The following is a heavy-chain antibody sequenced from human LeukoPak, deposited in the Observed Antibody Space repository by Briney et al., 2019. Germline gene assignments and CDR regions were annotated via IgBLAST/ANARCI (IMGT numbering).Heavy chain of an antibody. V-gene: IGHV3-23*01. J-gene: IGHJ5*02. CDR1: GFTFSSYA. CDR3: AKDPYYYDSSGYTPAATWFDP. CDR2: ISGSGGST. Sequence: RSGGSLRLSCAASGFTFSSYAMSWVRQAPGKGLEWVSAISGSGGSTYYADSVKGRFTISRDNSKNTLYLQMNSLRAEDTAVYYCAKDPYYYDSSGYTPAATWFDPWGQGTLVTVSS. D-gene: IGHD3-22*01.